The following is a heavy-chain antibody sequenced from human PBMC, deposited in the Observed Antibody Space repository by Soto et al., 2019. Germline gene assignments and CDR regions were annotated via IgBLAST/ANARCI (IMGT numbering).Heavy chain of an antibody. Sequence: SETMSLTCTVSGGSISSGGYYWSWIRQHPGKGLEWIGYMYNSVSTYYNPSLKSRVTISVDKSKNQFSLKLSSVTAADTAVYYCARQVYYYDSSGYYPDAFDIWGQGTMVTVSS. CDR2: MYNSVST. CDR1: GGSISSGGYY. CDR3: ARQVYYYDSSGYYPDAFDI. D-gene: IGHD3-22*01. J-gene: IGHJ3*02. V-gene: IGHV4-31*03.